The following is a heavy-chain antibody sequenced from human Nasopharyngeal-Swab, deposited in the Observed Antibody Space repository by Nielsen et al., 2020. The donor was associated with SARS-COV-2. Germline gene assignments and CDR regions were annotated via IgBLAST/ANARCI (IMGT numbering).Heavy chain of an antibody. CDR3: ARDYSSGWYTFDY. CDR2: ISGSGGST. V-gene: IGHV3-23*01. CDR1: GFTFSSYA. J-gene: IGHJ4*02. D-gene: IGHD6-19*01. Sequence: GESLKISCAASGFTFSSYAMSWVRQAPGKGLEWVSAISGSGGSTYYADSVKGRFTISRDNSKNTLYLQMNSLRAEDTAVYYCARDYSSGWYTFDYWGQGTLVTVSS.